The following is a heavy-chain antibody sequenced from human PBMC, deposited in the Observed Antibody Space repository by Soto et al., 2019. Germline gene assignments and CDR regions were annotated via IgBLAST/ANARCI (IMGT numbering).Heavy chain of an antibody. CDR1: GFTFSSYG. D-gene: IGHD3-22*01. CDR2: ISNSRSNK. J-gene: IGHJ4*02. V-gene: IGHV3-21*01. CDR3: ARDREYYDRVSFDY. Sequence: GGSLRLSCAASGFTFSSYGMHWFRQAPGKGLEWVSVISNSRSNKYYADSVKGRFTISRDNAKNSLYLQMNSLRAEDTAVYYCARDREYYDRVSFDYWGQGTLVTVSS.